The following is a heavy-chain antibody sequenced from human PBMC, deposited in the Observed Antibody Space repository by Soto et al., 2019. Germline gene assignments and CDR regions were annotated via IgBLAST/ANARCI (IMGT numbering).Heavy chain of an antibody. D-gene: IGHD2-21*02. CDR2: ISAYNGNT. Sequence: GASVKVSCKASGYTFTSYGISWVRQAPGQGLEWMGWISAYNGNTNYAQKLQGRVTMTTDTSTSTAYMELRSLRSDDTAVYYCARDRVSYCGGDCPFGPWGQGTLVTVSS. CDR3: ARDRVSYCGGDCPFGP. J-gene: IGHJ5*02. V-gene: IGHV1-18*01. CDR1: GYTFTSYG.